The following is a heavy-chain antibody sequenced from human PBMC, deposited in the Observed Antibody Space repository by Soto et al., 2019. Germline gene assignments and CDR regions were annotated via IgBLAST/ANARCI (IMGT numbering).Heavy chain of an antibody. V-gene: IGHV1-46*01. CDR2: INPSGGST. CDR1: GYTFTSYY. CDR3: ARVYCSGGSCYGIDY. Sequence: ASVKVSCKASGYTFTSYYMHWVRQAPGQGLEWMGIINPSGGSTSYAQKNQGRVTMTRDTSTSTVYMDMSSMRSEDTAEYYYARVYCSGGSCYGIDYWGQGTLVTVSS. J-gene: IGHJ4*02. D-gene: IGHD2-15*01.